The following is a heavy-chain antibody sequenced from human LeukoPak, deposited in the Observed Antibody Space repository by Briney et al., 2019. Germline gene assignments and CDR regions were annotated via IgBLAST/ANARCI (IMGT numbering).Heavy chain of an antibody. J-gene: IGHJ1*01. CDR3: ARDGWGYSYGPLQH. D-gene: IGHD5-18*01. V-gene: IGHV3-30*02. CDR1: GFSFSRYG. Sequence: PGGSLRLSCAASGFSFSRYGMDWVRQAPGKGLEWVAFARYDGNLQFYADSVKGRFTISRDNSKNTVSLQMNSLRSEDTAVYYCARDGWGYSYGPLQHWGQGTLVTVSS. CDR2: ARYDGNLQ.